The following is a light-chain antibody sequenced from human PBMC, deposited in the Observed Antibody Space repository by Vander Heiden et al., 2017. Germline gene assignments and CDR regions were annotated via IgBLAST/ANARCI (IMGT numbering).Light chain of an antibody. Sequence: SALTHPVSLPRPPGPPITISRTRTSSDAGSYNLVSWYQQHPGKAPQLMIYEVNKRPSGVSNRFSGSKSGNTASLAISGLQTEDEADYYCCSYAYGTTMVFGGGTKLTVL. V-gene: IGLV2-23*02. CDR1: SSDAGSYNL. J-gene: IGLJ2*01. CDR3: CSYAYGTTMV. CDR2: EVN.